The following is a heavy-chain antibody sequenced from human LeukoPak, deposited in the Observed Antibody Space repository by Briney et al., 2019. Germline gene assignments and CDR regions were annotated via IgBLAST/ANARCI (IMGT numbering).Heavy chain of an antibody. CDR1: GFTFSSYS. Sequence: GGSLRLSCAASGFTFSSYSMNWVRQAPGKGLEWVSSISSSSSYIYYADSVKGRFTISRDNAKNSLYLQMNSLRAEDTAVYYCARDPVYSSSSRLGETDYWGQGTLVTVSS. D-gene: IGHD6-6*01. V-gene: IGHV3-21*01. CDR3: ARDPVYSSSSRLGETDY. CDR2: ISSSSSYI. J-gene: IGHJ4*02.